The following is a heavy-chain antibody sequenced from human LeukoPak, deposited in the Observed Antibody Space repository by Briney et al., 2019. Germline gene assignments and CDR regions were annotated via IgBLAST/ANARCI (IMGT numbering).Heavy chain of an antibody. CDR2: IYYSGST. V-gene: IGHV4-59*01. CDR3: ARDFPIYDFWSGYYRPSHFDY. Sequence: GSLRLSCTASGFTFGDYAMSWVRQAPGKGLEWIGYIYYSGSTNYNPSLKSRVTISVDTSKNQFSLKLSSVTAADTAVYYCARDFPIYDFWSGYYRPSHFDYWGQGTLVTVSS. J-gene: IGHJ4*02. D-gene: IGHD3-3*01. CDR1: GFTFGDYA.